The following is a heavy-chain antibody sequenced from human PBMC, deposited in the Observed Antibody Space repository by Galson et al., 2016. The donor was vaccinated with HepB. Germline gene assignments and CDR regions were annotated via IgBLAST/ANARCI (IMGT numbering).Heavy chain of an antibody. J-gene: IGHJ5*02. CDR3: ANIVVMTVEADH. D-gene: IGHD2-15*01. Sequence: SLRLSCAASGFTFTKYAMSWVRQAPGRGLEWVSAISTDGGRTYYADSVKGRFTISRDNSKSTLYLQMNSLRAEDTAVYYCANIVVMTVEADHWGQGTLVTVSS. V-gene: IGHV3-23*01. CDR1: GFTFTKYA. CDR2: ISTDGGRT.